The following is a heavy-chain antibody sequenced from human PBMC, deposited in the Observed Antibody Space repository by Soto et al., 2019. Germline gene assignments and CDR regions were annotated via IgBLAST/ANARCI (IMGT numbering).Heavy chain of an antibody. D-gene: IGHD3-3*01. V-gene: IGHV3-30*03. CDR1: GFTFSSYG. Sequence: PGGSLRLSCADSGFTFSSYGMHWVRQAPGKGLEWVAVISYDGSNKYYADSVKGRFTISRDNSKNTLYLQMNSLRAEDTAVYYCARGGEWLTTYYYYYYVMDVWGQGTTVTVS. CDR2: ISYDGSNK. J-gene: IGHJ6*02. CDR3: ARGGEWLTTYYYYYYVMDV.